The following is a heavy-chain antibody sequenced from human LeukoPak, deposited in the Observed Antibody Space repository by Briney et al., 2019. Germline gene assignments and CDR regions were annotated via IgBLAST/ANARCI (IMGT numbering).Heavy chain of an antibody. CDR1: GYTFTGYY. V-gene: IGHV1-2*04. D-gene: IGHD6-19*01. CDR2: INPNSGGT. Sequence: GASVKVSCKASGYTFTGYYMHWARQAPGQGLEWMGWINPNSGGTNYAQKFQGWVTMTRDTSISTAYMELSRLTFDDTAIYYCARGAAGYSGGFGGGMDVWGKGTTVTVSS. CDR3: ARGAAGYSGGFGGGMDV. J-gene: IGHJ6*04.